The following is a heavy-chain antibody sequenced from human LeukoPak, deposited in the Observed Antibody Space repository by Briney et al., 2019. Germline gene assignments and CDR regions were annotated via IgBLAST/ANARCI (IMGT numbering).Heavy chain of an antibody. CDR1: GFTFSSYG. V-gene: IGHV3-30*03. CDR2: ISYDGSNK. CDR3: ARDFGTTVTTFGAVDI. D-gene: IGHD4-17*01. Sequence: PGRSLRLSCAASGFTFSSYGMHWVRQAPGKGLEWVAVISYDGSNKYYADSVKGRFTISRDNSKNTLYLQMNSLRVEDTAVYYCARDFGTTVTTFGAVDIWGQGTKVIVTS. J-gene: IGHJ3*02.